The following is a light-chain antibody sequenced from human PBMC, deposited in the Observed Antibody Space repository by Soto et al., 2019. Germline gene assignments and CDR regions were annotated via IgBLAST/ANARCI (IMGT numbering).Light chain of an antibody. V-gene: IGLV2-14*01. CDR3: SSYTSSSTQG. Sequence: QSVLTQPASVSGSPGQSITISCTGTSSDVGGYNYVSWYQQHPGKAPKLMIYDVSNRPSGVSNRFSGSKSGNTASLTISGLQAEDEADYYCSSYTSSSTQGFGGGTQLTVL. CDR1: SSDVGGYNY. CDR2: DVS. J-gene: IGLJ2*01.